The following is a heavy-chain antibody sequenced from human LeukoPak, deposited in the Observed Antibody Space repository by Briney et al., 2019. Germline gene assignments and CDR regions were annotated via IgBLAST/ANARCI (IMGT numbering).Heavy chain of an antibody. V-gene: IGHV3-15*01. D-gene: IGHD3-9*01. Sequence: PGQSLRLSSVLSGFTFSVAWISWVRQAPGKVLGWVGPIKRKGGGETTDYAATVKGRFIISRDDSRNKIFLQMTSLTAEDTATYYCVWLRCLEYLFSSFSLWGQGARVGVS. CDR1: GFTFSVAW. CDR2: IKRKGGGETT. J-gene: IGHJ4*02. CDR3: VWLRCLEYLFSSFSL.